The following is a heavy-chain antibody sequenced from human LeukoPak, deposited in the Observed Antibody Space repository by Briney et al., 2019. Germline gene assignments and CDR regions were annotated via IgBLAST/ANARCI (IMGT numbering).Heavy chain of an antibody. J-gene: IGHJ6*02. Sequence: PGGSLRLSCAASGFTFSSYGMHWVRQAPGKGLEWVAVISYDGSNKYYADSVKGRFAISRDNSKNTLYLQMNSLRAEDTAVYYCARCMTMVRGVGVGPQEFDYYGMDVWGQGTTVTVSS. D-gene: IGHD3-10*01. V-gene: IGHV3-30*03. CDR3: ARCMTMVRGVGVGPQEFDYYGMDV. CDR1: GFTFSSYG. CDR2: ISYDGSNK.